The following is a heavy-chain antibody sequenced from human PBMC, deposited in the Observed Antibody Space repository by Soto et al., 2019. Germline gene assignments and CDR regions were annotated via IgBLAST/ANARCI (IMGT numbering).Heavy chain of an antibody. CDR1: GFTFSNYA. J-gene: IGHJ5*02. CDR2: LSDGGGST. D-gene: IGHD7-27*01. V-gene: IGHV3-23*01. CDR3: AKEGPNRPYHWFEP. Sequence: LRLSCAAAGFTFSNYAMSCVRQAPGKGLEWVSGLSDGGGSTFYADSVKGRFTISRDNAKNTLYLQMSSLRDEDTAVYSCAKEGPNRPYHWFEPWGQGTLVTVS.